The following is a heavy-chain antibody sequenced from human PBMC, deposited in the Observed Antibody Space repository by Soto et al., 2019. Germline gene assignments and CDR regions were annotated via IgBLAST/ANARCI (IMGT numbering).Heavy chain of an antibody. CDR3: ARKYSSGWHIYY. CDR2: INPSGGIT. CDR1: GYSFTSYD. J-gene: IGHJ4*02. V-gene: IGHV1-46*03. Sequence: GASVKVACKASGYSFTSYDMHWVRQAPGQGLEWMGIINPSGGITSYGQKFQGRVTMTRDTSTSTVYMELSSLRSEDTAVYYCARKYSSGWHIYYWGQGTLVTVSS. D-gene: IGHD6-19*01.